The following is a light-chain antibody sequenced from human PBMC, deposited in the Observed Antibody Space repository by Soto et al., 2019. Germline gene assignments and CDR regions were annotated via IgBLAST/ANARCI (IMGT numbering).Light chain of an antibody. J-gene: IGKJ1*01. CDR1: QSVTTNC. CDR2: GAF. V-gene: IGKV3-20*01. CDR3: QQYGSSPGT. Sequence: EIVLTQSPGTLSLSPGEGATLSCRASQSVTTNCLAWFQQKPGQAPRLLIYGAFIRATGIPDRFSGSGSGTDFTLTISRLAPEDCAMYYCQQYGSSPGTFGQGTKVEVK.